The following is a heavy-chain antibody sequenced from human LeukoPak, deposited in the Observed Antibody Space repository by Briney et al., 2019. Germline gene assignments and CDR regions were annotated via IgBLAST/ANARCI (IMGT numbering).Heavy chain of an antibody. CDR3: ARASYCSDGSCYSDY. V-gene: IGHV1-18*01. CDR2: ISAYNGNT. J-gene: IGHJ4*02. D-gene: IGHD2-15*01. CDR1: GYTFSSYS. Sequence: WASVKVSCKASGYTFSSYSISWVRQAPGQGLEWMGWISAYNGNTIYAQKDKGRVTMTTDTSTSTAYMELRSLKSDDTAVYYCARASYCSDGSCYSDYWGQGTLVTVSS.